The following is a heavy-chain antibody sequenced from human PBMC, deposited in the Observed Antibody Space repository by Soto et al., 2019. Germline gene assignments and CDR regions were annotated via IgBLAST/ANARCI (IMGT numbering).Heavy chain of an antibody. V-gene: IGHV4-34*01. D-gene: IGHD1-1*01. CDR2: INHSGST. Sequence: QVQLQQWGAGLLKPSETLSLTCAVYGGSFSGYYWSWIRQPPGKGLEWIGEINHSGSTNYNPSLKSRVTLTADTSKDPFSLELRSVNAADTAVCYCARGFGRLYIPGGWFDPWGQGTLVTVSS. CDR3: ARGFGRLYIPGGWFDP. J-gene: IGHJ5*02. CDR1: GGSFSGYY.